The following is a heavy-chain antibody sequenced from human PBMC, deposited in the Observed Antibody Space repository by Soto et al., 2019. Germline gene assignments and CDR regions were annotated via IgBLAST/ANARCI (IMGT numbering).Heavy chain of an antibody. CDR1: GDSVSSNSAA. V-gene: IGHV6-1*01. J-gene: IGHJ6*02. CDR3: ARGIIVLVPAAKGYYYYGMDV. Sequence: QVQLQQSGPGLVKPSQTLSLTCAISGDSVSSNSAAWNWIRQSPSRGLEWLGRTCYRSKWYNDYAVSVKSRITINPDTSKNQFSLQLNFVTPEDTAVYYCARGIIVLVPAAKGYYYYGMDVWGQGTTVTVSS. CDR2: TCYRSKWYN. D-gene: IGHD2-2*01.